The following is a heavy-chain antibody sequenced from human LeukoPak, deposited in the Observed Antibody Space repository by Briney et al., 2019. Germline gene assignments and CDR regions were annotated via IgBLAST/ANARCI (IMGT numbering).Heavy chain of an antibody. CDR3: ARQANHNTYYDYVWGSYRSFDY. J-gene: IGHJ4*02. CDR1: GFIFNNYA. Sequence: PGRSLRLSCAGSGFIFNNYAMHWVRQPPGKGLEWVSGISWNSGSIDYADSVKGRFTISRDNAKNSLYLQMNSLRAEDTAVYYCARQANHNTYYDYVWGSYRSFDYWGQGTLVTVSS. CDR2: ISWNSGSI. V-gene: IGHV3-9*01. D-gene: IGHD3-16*02.